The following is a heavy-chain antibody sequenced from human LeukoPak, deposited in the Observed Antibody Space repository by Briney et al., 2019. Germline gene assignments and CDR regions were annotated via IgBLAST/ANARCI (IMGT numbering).Heavy chain of an antibody. J-gene: IGHJ4*02. CDR3: ARDPESSSFDL. D-gene: IGHD6-13*01. CDR2: IDQGGSVR. V-gene: IGHV3-7*01. Sequence: GGSLRLSCAASGFSFSTYWMSWVRQTPEKGLEFVANIDQGGSVRNYMDSLKGRCTISRDNAKKSLYLEINSLRADDTAVYYCARDPESSSFDLWGRGALVTGSS. CDR1: GFSFSTYW.